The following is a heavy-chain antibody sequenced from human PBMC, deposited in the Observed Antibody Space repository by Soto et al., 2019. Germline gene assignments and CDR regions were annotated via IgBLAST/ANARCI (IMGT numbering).Heavy chain of an antibody. Sequence: QVQLQESGRRLVRPSETLSLTCTVSGGSVTSGTFYWSWIRQPPGKGLEWIGEIYYSANTNYNPSLKSRVTISADTSKNQFSLRLSSVTAADTAVYYCARAASKMAWFEPWGPGNLVTVSP. V-gene: IGHV4-61*01. CDR2: IYYSANT. CDR1: GGSVTSGTFY. J-gene: IGHJ5*02. D-gene: IGHD6-25*01. CDR3: ARAASKMAWFEP.